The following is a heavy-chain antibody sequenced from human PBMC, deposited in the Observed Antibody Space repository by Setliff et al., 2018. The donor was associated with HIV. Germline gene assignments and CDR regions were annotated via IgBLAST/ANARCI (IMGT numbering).Heavy chain of an antibody. Sequence: PGESLKISCKGSGYSFTSYWIGWVRQMPGKGLEWMGIIYPGDSETTYSPSIQGQVTISADKSISTAYLQWSSLKASDTAMYYCARLREGDYYDSGGYAGAFDIWGQGTMVTVSS. D-gene: IGHD3-22*01. CDR1: GYSFTSYW. V-gene: IGHV5-51*01. J-gene: IGHJ3*02. CDR2: IYPGDSET. CDR3: ARLREGDYYDSGGYAGAFDI.